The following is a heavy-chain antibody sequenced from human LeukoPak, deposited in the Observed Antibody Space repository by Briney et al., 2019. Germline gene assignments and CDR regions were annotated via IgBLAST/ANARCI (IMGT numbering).Heavy chain of an antibody. V-gene: IGHV3-48*04. CDR2: ISSSGTTI. D-gene: IGHD3-22*01. Sequence: PGGSLRLSCTASGLTFSTSGFNWVRQAPGKGLEWVSYISSSGTTIYYADSVKGRFTISRDNAKNSLYLQMNSLRAEDTAVYYCARDFNYYDSSGYPHWYFDLWGRGTLVTVSS. J-gene: IGHJ2*01. CDR1: GLTFSTSG. CDR3: ARDFNYYDSSGYPHWYFDL.